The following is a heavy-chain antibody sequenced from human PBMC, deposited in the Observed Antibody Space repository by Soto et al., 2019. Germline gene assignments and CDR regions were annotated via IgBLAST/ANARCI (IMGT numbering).Heavy chain of an antibody. J-gene: IGHJ4*02. V-gene: IGHV3-30*18. Sequence: QVHLVESGGGVVQPGQSLRLSCAASGFTFSTYAMHWLRQAPGKGLEWVAIISYDATNKFYADSVKGRFTISRDNSKNTLYLQMNSLRPEDTAVYYCAKTDPGGWCSGICYPDYWGQGTLVTVSS. CDR2: ISYDATNK. CDR3: AKTDPGGWCSGICYPDY. D-gene: IGHD2-15*01. CDR1: GFTFSTYA.